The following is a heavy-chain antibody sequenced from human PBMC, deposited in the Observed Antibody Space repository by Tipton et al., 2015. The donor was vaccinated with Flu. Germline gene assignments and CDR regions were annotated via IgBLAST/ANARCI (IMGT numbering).Heavy chain of an antibody. V-gene: IGHV4-31*03. J-gene: IGHJ6*02. Sequence: LRLSCTVSGDSVSNSDYYWNWIRQEPGKGLEWIGHIDFSGSTHYNPSLKSRLTISIDTSKNQFSLRLNGVTGADTAVYYCARVGPYFYGMDVWGQGTTVTVSS. CDR3: ARVGPYFYGMDV. CDR2: IDFSGST. CDR1: GDSVSNSDYY.